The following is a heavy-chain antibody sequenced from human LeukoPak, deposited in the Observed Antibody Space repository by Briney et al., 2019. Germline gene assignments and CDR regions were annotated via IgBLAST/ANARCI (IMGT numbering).Heavy chain of an antibody. CDR3: ACEKMVTITPFDY. V-gene: IGHV3-48*03. J-gene: IGHJ4*02. Sequence: GGSLRLSCAASGFTFSSYEMNWVRQAPGKGLEWVSYISSSGSTIYYANSVKGRFTISRDNAKNSLYLQMNSLRAEDTAVYYCACEKMVTITPFDYWGQGTLVTVSS. CDR2: ISSSGSTI. D-gene: IGHD5-24*01. CDR1: GFTFSSYE.